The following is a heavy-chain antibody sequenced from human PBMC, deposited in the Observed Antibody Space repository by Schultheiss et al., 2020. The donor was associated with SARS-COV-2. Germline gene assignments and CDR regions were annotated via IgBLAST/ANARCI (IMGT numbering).Heavy chain of an antibody. CDR1: GFTFSSYS. V-gene: IGHV3-48*01. J-gene: IGHJ6*02. CDR3: ARGGIQLWFCYGMDV. CDR2: ISSSSSTI. D-gene: IGHD5-18*01. Sequence: GGSLRLSCAASGFTFSSYSMNWVRQAPGKGLEWVSYISSSSSTIYYADSVKGRFTISRDNSKNTLYLQMNSLRAEDTAVYYCARGGIQLWFCYGMDVWGQGTTVTVSS.